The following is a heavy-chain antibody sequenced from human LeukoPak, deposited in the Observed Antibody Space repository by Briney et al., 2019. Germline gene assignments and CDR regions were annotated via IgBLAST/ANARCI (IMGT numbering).Heavy chain of an antibody. CDR3: ARNGWYSLNY. CDR2: IYYSGST. CDR1: GGSISSSSYY. J-gene: IGHJ4*02. D-gene: IGHD6-19*01. V-gene: IGHV4-39*07. Sequence: KASETLSLTCTVSGGSISSSSYYWGWIRQPPGKGLEWIGSIYYSGSTYYNPSLKSRVTISVDTSKNQFSLKLSSVTAADTAVYYCARNGWYSLNYWGQGTLVTVSS.